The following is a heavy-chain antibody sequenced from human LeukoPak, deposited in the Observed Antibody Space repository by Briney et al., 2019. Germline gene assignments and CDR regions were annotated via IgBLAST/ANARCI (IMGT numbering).Heavy chain of an antibody. D-gene: IGHD6-13*01. Sequence: SETLSLTCAVSGGSISSGGYSWSWIRQPPGKGLEWIGYIYYSGSTYYNPSLKSRVTISVDTSKNQFSLKLSSVTAADTAVYYCARDPIATAATRDAFDIWGQGTMVTVSS. V-gene: IGHV4-30-4*07. CDR3: ARDPIATAATRDAFDI. CDR2: IYYSGST. J-gene: IGHJ3*02. CDR1: GGSISSGGYS.